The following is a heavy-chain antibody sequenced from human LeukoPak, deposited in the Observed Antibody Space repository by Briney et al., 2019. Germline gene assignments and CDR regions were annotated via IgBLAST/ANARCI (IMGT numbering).Heavy chain of an antibody. CDR1: GHRDSRNSAA. CDR2: TYYRHKRHN. J-gene: IGHJ6*02. CDR3: AREGIVDTILDYYYYGMDV. D-gene: IGHD5-12*01. V-gene: IGHV6-1*01. Sequence: HSHTLSLTYAISGHRDSRNSAAWNWIRQSPSRGLEWLGRTYYRHKRHNDYAVSVQSRITINPDTYKNQFSLQLNSVSPDDTAVYYCAREGIVDTILDYYYYGMDVWGQGTTVTVSS.